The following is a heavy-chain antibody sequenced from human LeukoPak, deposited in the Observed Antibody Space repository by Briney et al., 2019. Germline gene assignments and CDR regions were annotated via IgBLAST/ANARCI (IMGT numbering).Heavy chain of an antibody. D-gene: IGHD2/OR15-2a*01. J-gene: IGHJ5*02. V-gene: IGHV4-59*01. CDR1: GVSISSFY. CDR2: IWKRGNT. CDR3: TREEGNWFDP. Sequence: ASETLSLTCNVSGVSISSFYWSWIRQPPGKGLEWIGSIWKRGNTHYNPSLKSRISISADTSQSQVSLKVSGVTAADTAVYYCTREEGNWFDPWGQGTQVTVSS.